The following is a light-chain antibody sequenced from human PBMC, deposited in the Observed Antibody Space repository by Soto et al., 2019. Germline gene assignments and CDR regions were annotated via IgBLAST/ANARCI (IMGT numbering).Light chain of an antibody. CDR2: DAS. CDR1: QSVSSN. V-gene: IGKV3-11*01. J-gene: IGKJ4*01. CDR3: QQSRNWPLT. Sequence: EIVLTQSPATLSLSPGERATLSCRASQSVSSNLAWYQQKPGQAPRLLIYDASNRATGIPVRFSGSGSGTDFTLTISSLEPEDFAVHYCQQSRNWPLTFGGGTKVEIK.